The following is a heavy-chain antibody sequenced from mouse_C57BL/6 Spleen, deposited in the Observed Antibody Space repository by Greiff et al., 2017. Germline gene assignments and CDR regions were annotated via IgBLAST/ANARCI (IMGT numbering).Heavy chain of an antibody. CDR1: GYTFTDYY. J-gene: IGHJ4*01. Sequence: EVQLQQSGPELVKPGASVKISCKASGYTFTDYYMNWVKQSHGKSLEWIGDINPNNGGTSYNQKFKGKATLTVDKSSSTAYMELRSLTSEDSAVYYCARGTGPGAMDYWGQGTSVTVSS. CDR3: ARGTGPGAMDY. V-gene: IGHV1-26*01. CDR2: INPNNGGT. D-gene: IGHD4-1*01.